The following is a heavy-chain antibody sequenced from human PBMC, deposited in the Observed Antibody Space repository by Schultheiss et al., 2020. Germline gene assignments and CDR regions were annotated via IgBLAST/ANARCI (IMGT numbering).Heavy chain of an antibody. CDR1: GFSLSTSGVG. D-gene: IGHD2-21*01. CDR2: INHSGST. Sequence: SGPTLVKPTQTLTLTCTFSGFSLSTSGVGVGWIRQPPGKGLEWIGEINHSGSTYYNPSLKSRVTISVDTSKNQFSLRLSSVTAADTAVYYCARHSVLVVLGGTMPNDFHSYYMDVWGKGTTVTVSS. V-gene: IGHV4-39*01. J-gene: IGHJ6*03. CDR3: ARHSVLVVLGGTMPNDFHSYYMDV.